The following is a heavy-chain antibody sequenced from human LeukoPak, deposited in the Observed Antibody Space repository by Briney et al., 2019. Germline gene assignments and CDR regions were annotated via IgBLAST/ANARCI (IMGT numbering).Heavy chain of an antibody. V-gene: IGHV3-30-3*01. CDR1: GFTFSSYT. CDR2: ISFDGSNT. D-gene: IGHD2-2*01. Sequence: GGSLRLSCAASGFTFSSYTMHWVRQAPGKGLEWVAVISFDGSNTYYTDSVKGRFTISRDNSKNTLYLQMNSLRAEDTAVYYRARGSSTYFDYWGQGTLVTVSS. CDR3: ARGSSTYFDY. J-gene: IGHJ4*02.